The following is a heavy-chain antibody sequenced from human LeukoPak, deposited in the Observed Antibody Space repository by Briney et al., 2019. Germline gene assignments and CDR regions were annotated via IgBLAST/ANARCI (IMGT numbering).Heavy chain of an antibody. V-gene: IGHV5-51*01. J-gene: IGHJ4*02. Sequence: GESLQISCKGSGYSFTSYWIGWGRRMPGKGLEWMGIIYPGDSDTRYSPSFQGQVTISADKSISTAYLQWSSLKASDTAMYYYARLGPYGGNSGYFDYWGQGTLVTVSS. D-gene: IGHD4-23*01. CDR3: ARLGPYGGNSGYFDY. CDR2: IYPGDSDT. CDR1: GYSFTSYW.